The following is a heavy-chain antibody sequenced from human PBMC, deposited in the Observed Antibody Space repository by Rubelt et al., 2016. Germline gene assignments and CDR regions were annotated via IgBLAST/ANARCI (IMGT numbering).Heavy chain of an antibody. D-gene: IGHD2-8*01. CDR3: ARDVSANRRYGLDV. V-gene: IGHV3-66*01. CDR1: GFTFSSYW. CDR2: SYSDGSA. J-gene: IGHJ6*02. Sequence: EVQLLESGGGLVQPGESLRLSCAASGFTFSSYWMSWVSQAPGKGLEWVSVSYSDGSADYADSVKDRFTVSSDNSKNTLYRQKNSLRDEESCGYYCARDVSANRRYGLDVWGQGTTVTVSS.